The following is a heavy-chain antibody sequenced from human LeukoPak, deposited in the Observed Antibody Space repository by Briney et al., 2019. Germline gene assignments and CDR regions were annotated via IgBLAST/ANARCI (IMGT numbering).Heavy chain of an antibody. CDR2: MNPNSGNT. D-gene: IGHD3-10*01. Sequence: ASVKVSCKASGYTFTSYDINWVRQATGQGLEWMGWMNPNSGNTNYAQKFQGRVTMTRDTSISTAYMELSRLRSDDTAMYYCARDLLNYYGSGSYRFDPWGQGTLVTVSS. CDR1: GYTFTSYD. CDR3: ARDLLNYYGSGSYRFDP. V-gene: IGHV1-8*01. J-gene: IGHJ5*02.